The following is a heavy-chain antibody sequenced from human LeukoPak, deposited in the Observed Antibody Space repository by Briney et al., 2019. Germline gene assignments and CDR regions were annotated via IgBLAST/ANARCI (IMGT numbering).Heavy chain of an antibody. J-gene: IGHJ5*02. D-gene: IGHD3-3*01. V-gene: IGHV4-39*01. Sequence: SETLSLTCTVSGGSISSSTYYWGWIRQPPGKGLEWIGTIYYRGSTYYNPSLKSRVTISVDTSKNQFSLKLTSVTAADTAVYYCVRLGRTYYDFWSGPWGQGTLATVSS. CDR3: VRLGRTYYDFWSGP. CDR2: IYYRGST. CDR1: GGSISSSTYY.